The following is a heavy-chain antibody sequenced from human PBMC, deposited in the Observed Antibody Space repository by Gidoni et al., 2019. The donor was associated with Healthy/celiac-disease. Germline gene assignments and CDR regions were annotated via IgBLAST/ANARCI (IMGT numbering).Heavy chain of an antibody. V-gene: IGHV3-21*01. CDR3: ARGALGSYYNVEGLGDAFDI. CDR1: GFTFSSYS. Sequence: EVQLVESGGGLVKPGGSLRLSCAASGFTFSSYSMNWVRQAPGKGLEWVSSISSSSSYIYYADSVKGRFTISRDNAKNSLYLQMNSLRAEDTAVYYCARGALGSYYNVEGLGDAFDIWGQGTMVTVSS. D-gene: IGHD3-10*01. CDR2: ISSSSSYI. J-gene: IGHJ3*02.